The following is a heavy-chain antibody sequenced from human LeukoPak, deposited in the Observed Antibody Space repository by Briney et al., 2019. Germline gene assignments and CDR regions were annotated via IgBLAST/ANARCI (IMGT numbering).Heavy chain of an antibody. CDR3: ASSTYYYDSSGLF. J-gene: IGHJ3*01. D-gene: IGHD3-22*01. Sequence: SETLSLTCTVSGGSISSYYWSWIRQPPGKGLEWIGSIYYSGSTYYNPSLKSRVTISVDTSKNQFSLKLSSVTAADTAVYYCASSTYYYDSSGLFWGQGTMVTVSS. CDR2: IYYSGST. V-gene: IGHV4-39*07. CDR1: GGSISSYY.